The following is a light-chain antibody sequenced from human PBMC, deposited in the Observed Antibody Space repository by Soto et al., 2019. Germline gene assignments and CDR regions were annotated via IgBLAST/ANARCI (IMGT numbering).Light chain of an antibody. CDR3: MQALQTPYT. J-gene: IGKJ2*01. CDR1: QSLLHGNGYNY. CDR2: LGC. V-gene: IGKV2-28*01. Sequence: DIVMTQSPLSLPVTSGEPASISCRSSQSLLHGNGYNYLEWYLQKPGQSPQLLIYLGCNRASGVPDRFSGSGSGTDFTLNISRVEAEDVGIYYCMQALQTPYTFGQGTKVEVK.